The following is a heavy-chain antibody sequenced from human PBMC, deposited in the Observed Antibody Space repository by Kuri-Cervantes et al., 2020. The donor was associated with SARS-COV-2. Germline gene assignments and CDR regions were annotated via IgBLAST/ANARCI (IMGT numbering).Heavy chain of an antibody. J-gene: IGHJ5*02. D-gene: IGHD3-3*01. Sequence: ASVKVSCKASGYTFTSYGISWVRQAPGQGLEWMGWISAYNGNTNYAQKLQGRVTMTTDTSTSTAYTELRSLRSDDTAVYYCARASSYTITIFGVAPFDPWGQGTLVTVSS. V-gene: IGHV1-18*01. CDR1: GYTFTSYG. CDR3: ARASSYTITIFGVAPFDP. CDR2: ISAYNGNT.